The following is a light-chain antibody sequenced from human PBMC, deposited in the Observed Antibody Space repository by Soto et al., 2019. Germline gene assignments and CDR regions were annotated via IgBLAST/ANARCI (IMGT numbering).Light chain of an antibody. V-gene: IGLV2-14*01. Sequence: QSVLTQPASVSGSPGQSITLSCTGTSSDVGGYNYVSWYQQHPGKAPKLMIYDVSNRPSGVSNRFSGSKSGNTASLTISGLQAEDEADYYCSSYTSSSTGVFGGGTKLTVL. CDR1: SSDVGGYNY. J-gene: IGLJ2*01. CDR3: SSYTSSSTGV. CDR2: DVS.